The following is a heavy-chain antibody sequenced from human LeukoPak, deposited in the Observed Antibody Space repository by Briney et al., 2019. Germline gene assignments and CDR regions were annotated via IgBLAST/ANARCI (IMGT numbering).Heavy chain of an antibody. CDR2: TSSSSRYI. Sequence: MPGGSLRLSCAASGFTFSSYSMNWVRQAPGKGLEWVSSTSSSSRYIYYADSVKGRFTISRDHANNSLYLQTNSLRAEDTAVYYCARDFPPSYCSSTSCYSDYYYMDVWGKGTTVTVSS. D-gene: IGHD2-2*01. CDR1: GFTFSSYS. J-gene: IGHJ6*03. CDR3: ARDFPPSYCSSTSCYSDYYYMDV. V-gene: IGHV3-21*01.